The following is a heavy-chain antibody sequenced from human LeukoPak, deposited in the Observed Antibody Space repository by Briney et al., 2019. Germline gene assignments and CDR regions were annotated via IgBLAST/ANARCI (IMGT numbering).Heavy chain of an antibody. CDR2: INPNSGGT. CDR1: GYTFTGYY. V-gene: IGHV1-2*02. D-gene: IGHD6-13*01. Sequence: ASVKVSCKASGYTFTGYYMHWVRQAPGQGLEWMGWINPNSGGTNYAQKFQGRVTMTEDTSTDTAYMELSSLRSEDTAVYYCATYRSLDYWGQGTLVTVSS. CDR3: ATYRSLDY. J-gene: IGHJ4*02.